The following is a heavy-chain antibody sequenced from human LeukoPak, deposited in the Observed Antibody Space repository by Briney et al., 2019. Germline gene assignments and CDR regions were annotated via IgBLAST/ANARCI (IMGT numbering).Heavy chain of an antibody. V-gene: IGHV1-8*01. CDR3: ARGTPYYDFWSGYSDY. D-gene: IGHD3-3*01. J-gene: IGHJ4*02. Sequence: ASVKVSCKASGYTFTSYDINWVRQATGQGLEWMGWMNPNSGNTGYAQKFQGRVTMTRNTSISTAYMELSRLRSDDTAVYYCARGTPYYDFWSGYSDYWGQGTLVTVSS. CDR1: GYTFTSYD. CDR2: MNPNSGNT.